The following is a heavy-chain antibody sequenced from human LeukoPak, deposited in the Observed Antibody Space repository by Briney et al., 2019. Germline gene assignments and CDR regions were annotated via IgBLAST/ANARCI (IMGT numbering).Heavy chain of an antibody. CDR1: GFTFSSYG. CDR3: LFQYYDFWSGYWRDTSFDY. Sequence: GGSLRLSCAASGFTFSSYGMHWVRQAPGKGLEWVAFIRYDGSNKYYADSVKGRFTISRDNSKNTLYLQMNSLRAEDTAMYYCLFQYYDFWSGYWRDTSFDYWGQGTLVTVSS. CDR2: IRYDGSNK. D-gene: IGHD3-3*01. V-gene: IGHV3-30*02. J-gene: IGHJ4*02.